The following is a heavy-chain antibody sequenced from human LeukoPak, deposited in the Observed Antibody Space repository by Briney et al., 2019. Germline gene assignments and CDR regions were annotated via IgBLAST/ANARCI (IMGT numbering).Heavy chain of an antibody. CDR1: GGSISTSNYY. Sequence: PSETLSLTCTVSGGSISTSNYYWGWIRQPPGKGLEWIGNIFYSGSTYYSPSLRSRVTISLDTSRNQFSLKLNSVTAADTAVYYCASSPEYSSGWYEFGAFDIWGQGTMVTVSS. V-gene: IGHV4-39*07. CDR2: IFYSGST. J-gene: IGHJ3*02. CDR3: ASSPEYSSGWYEFGAFDI. D-gene: IGHD6-19*01.